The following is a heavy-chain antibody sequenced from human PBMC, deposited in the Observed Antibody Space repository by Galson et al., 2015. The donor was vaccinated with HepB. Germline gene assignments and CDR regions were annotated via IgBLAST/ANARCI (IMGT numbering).Heavy chain of an antibody. CDR3: ARGLYRTAVAVVY. CDR1: GYTFTNYD. V-gene: IGHV1-8*02. J-gene: IGHJ4*02. CDR2: MNPNSGNT. D-gene: IGHD6-19*01. Sequence: SVKVSCKASGYTFTNYDITWVRQAPGQGPEWMGWMNPNSGNTGYAQKFQGRVTMTRNTSISTAYMELSSLRSEDTAVYYCARGLYRTAVAVVYWGQGTLVTVSS.